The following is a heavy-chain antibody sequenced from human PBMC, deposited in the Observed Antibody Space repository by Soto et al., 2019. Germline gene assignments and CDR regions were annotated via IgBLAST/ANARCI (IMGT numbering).Heavy chain of an antibody. CDR1: GGTFSSYA. D-gene: IGHD3-9*01. CDR2: IIPIFGTA. CDR3: ARTRVYYDILTGYYDY. Sequence: SVKVSCKASGGTFSSYAISWVRQAPGQGLEWMGGIIPIFGTANYAQKFQGRVTITADESTSTAYMELSSLRSEDTAVYYCARTRVYYDILTGYYDYWGQGTLVTSPQ. V-gene: IGHV1-69*13. J-gene: IGHJ4*02.